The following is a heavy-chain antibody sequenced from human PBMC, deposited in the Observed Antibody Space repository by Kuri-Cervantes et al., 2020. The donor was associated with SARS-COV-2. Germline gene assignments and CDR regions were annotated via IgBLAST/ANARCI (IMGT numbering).Heavy chain of an antibody. V-gene: IGHV2-5*01. CDR1: GFSLSTSGVG. D-gene: IGHD6-6*01. CDR3: ASIAARRVSYYCYGMDV. J-gene: IGHJ6*02. CDR2: IYWNDDK. Sequence: SGPTLINPTQTLTLTSTFSGFSLSTSGVGVGWIREPPGKALEWLALIYWNDDKRYSTSMKSRLTITKDISKNQVVLAMTNMDPVDTATYYCASIAARRVSYYCYGMDVWGQGTPVTVSS.